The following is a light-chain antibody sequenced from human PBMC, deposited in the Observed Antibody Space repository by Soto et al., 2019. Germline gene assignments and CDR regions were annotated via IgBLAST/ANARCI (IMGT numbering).Light chain of an antibody. V-gene: IGLV2-8*01. CDR3: RSNAGSNNYV. CDR1: SSDVGGYNY. J-gene: IGLJ1*01. Sequence: QSALTQPASVSGSPGQSITISCTGTSSDVGGYNYVSWYQQHPGKAPKLVIYEVTNRPSGVPDRVAASKSGNTASLTVSGLRAEDEDDYYSRSNAGSNNYVFGSGTKVTVL. CDR2: EVT.